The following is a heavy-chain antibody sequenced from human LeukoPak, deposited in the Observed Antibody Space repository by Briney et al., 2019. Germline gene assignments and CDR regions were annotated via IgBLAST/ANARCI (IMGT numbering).Heavy chain of an antibody. Sequence: GGSLRLSCAASGFIVNSYGMSWVCQAPGKGLAWVSLIYSDGVTQYADSVKGRFTISRDNSKNTLYLQMNSLRDEDTAVYFCARDRAEGKTWVEFDPWGQGTLVTVSS. V-gene: IGHV3-66*02. J-gene: IGHJ5*02. CDR3: ARDRAEGKTWVEFDP. CDR1: GFIVNSYG. CDR2: IYSDGVT.